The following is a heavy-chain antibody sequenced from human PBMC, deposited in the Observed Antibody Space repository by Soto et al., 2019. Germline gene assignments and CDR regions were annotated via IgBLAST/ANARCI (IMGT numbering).Heavy chain of an antibody. D-gene: IGHD6-13*01. V-gene: IGHV4-34*01. CDR3: ASGGIAAAGWPRQNWFDP. CDR1: GGSFSGYY. CDR2: INHSGST. Sequence: SETLSLTCAVYGGSFSGYYWSWIRQPPGKGLEWIGEINHSGSTNYNPSLKSRVTISVDTSKNQFSLKLSSVTAADTAVYYCASGGIAAAGWPRQNWFDPWGQGTRVTVAS. J-gene: IGHJ5*02.